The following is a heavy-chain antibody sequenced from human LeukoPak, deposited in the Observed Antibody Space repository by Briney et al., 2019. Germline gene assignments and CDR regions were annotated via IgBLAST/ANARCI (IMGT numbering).Heavy chain of an antibody. Sequence: SETLSLTCTVSGGSISSYYWSWIRKPPGRGLEWIGYIYYSGSTNYNPSLKSRVTISVDTSKNQFSLKLSSVTAADTAVYYCARVGYYDSSGYYKPPVYFDYWGQGTLVTVSS. CDR2: IYYSGST. J-gene: IGHJ4*02. CDR3: ARVGYYDSSGYYKPPVYFDY. D-gene: IGHD3-22*01. CDR1: GGSISSYY. V-gene: IGHV4-59*01.